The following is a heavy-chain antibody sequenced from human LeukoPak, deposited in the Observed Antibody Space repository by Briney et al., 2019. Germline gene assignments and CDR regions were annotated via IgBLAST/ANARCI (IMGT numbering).Heavy chain of an antibody. CDR2: IYYSGST. CDR3: ARARYYDSSGYYFGGGYFDY. CDR1: GGSISSSSYY. V-gene: IGHV4-39*07. D-gene: IGHD3-22*01. J-gene: IGHJ4*02. Sequence: SETLSLTCTVSGGSISSSSYYWGWIRQPPGKGLEWIGSIYYSGSTYYNPSLKSRVTISVDTSKNQFSLKLSSVTAADTAVYYCARARYYDSSGYYFGGGYFDYWGQGTLVTVSS.